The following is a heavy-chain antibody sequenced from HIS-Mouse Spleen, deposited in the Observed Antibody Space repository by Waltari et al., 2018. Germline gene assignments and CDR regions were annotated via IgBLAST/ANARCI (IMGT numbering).Heavy chain of an antibody. Sequence: EVQLVESGGGLVKPGGSLRLSCAASGFTFRNAWMSWVRQAPGKGLECVGSIKSKTDGGTTDYAAPVKGRFTISRDDAKNTLYLQMNSLKTEDTAVYYCIATTGYWGQGTLVTVSS. V-gene: IGHV3-15*01. CDR3: IATTGY. CDR2: IKSKTDGGTT. CDR1: GFTFRNAW. J-gene: IGHJ4*02. D-gene: IGHD3-9*01.